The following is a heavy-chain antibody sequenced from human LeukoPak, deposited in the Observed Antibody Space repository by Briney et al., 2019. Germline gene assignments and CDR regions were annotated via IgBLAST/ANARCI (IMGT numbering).Heavy chain of an antibody. CDR3: ARVIAAAGTSFDY. V-gene: IGHV4-4*02. CDR1: GGSISSSNW. CDR2: IYHSGST. Sequence: SETLSLTCAVSGGSISSSNWWSWVRQPPGKGLEWIGEIYHSGSTNYNPSLKSRFTISVDKSKNQFSLKLSSVTAADTAVYYCARVIAAAGTSFDYWGQGTLVTVSS. D-gene: IGHD6-13*01. J-gene: IGHJ4*02.